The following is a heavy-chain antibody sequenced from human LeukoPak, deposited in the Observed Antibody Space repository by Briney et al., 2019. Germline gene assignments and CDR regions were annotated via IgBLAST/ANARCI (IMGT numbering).Heavy chain of an antibody. J-gene: IGHJ4*02. D-gene: IGHD3-10*01. Sequence: SETLSLTCTVSGGSISSYYWSWIRQPPGKGLEWIGYIHYSGSTNYNPSLKSRVTISVDTSKNQFSLKLSSVTAADTAVYYCARDKYYPYYFDYWGQGTLVTVSS. CDR3: ARDKYYPYYFDY. CDR2: IHYSGST. V-gene: IGHV4-59*12. CDR1: GGSISSYY.